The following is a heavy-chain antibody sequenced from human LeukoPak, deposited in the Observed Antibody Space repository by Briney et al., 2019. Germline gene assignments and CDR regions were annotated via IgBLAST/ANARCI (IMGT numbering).Heavy chain of an antibody. V-gene: IGHV1-2*02. Sequence: ASVKVSCKASGYTFTGYYMHWVRQAPGQGLEWMGWINPNSGGTNYAQKFQGRVTMTRDTSISTAYMELSRLRSDDTAVYYCARESYYDFWSGYYEQKRDAFDIWGQGTMVTVSS. CDR3: ARESYYDFWSGYYEQKRDAFDI. D-gene: IGHD3-3*01. CDR2: INPNSGGT. J-gene: IGHJ3*02. CDR1: GYTFTGYY.